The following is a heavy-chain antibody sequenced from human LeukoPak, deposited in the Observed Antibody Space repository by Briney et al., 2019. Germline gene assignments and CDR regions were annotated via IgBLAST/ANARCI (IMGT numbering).Heavy chain of an antibody. CDR2: MNPNRGNT. Sequence: GASVKVSCKASVYTSTSYDINWLRQATGQGLEWMGWMNPNRGNTGYAQRFQGRVTMTRNTPISTAYMELSRQRSDDTAVYYLLSGCYPNYYDRLYVEGFYYWGQGTLVTVSS. J-gene: IGHJ4*02. V-gene: IGHV1-8*01. CDR1: VYTSTSYD. D-gene: IGHD3-22*01. CDR3: LSGCYPNYYDRLYVEGFYY.